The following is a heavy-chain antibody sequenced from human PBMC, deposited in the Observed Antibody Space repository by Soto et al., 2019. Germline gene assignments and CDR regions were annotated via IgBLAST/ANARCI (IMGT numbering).Heavy chain of an antibody. J-gene: IGHJ4*02. CDR3: ARTLYGDNVDY. Sequence: ASVKVSCKASGYTFTSNYMHWVRQATGQGLEWMGWMNPNSGNTGYAQKFQGRVTMTRNTSISTAYMELSSLRSEDTAVYYCARTLYGDNVDYWGQGTLVTVSS. D-gene: IGHD4-17*01. CDR2: MNPNSGNT. CDR1: GYTFTSNY. V-gene: IGHV1-8*01.